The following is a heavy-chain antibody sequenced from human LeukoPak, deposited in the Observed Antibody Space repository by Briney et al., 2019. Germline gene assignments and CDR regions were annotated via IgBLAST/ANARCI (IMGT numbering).Heavy chain of an antibody. D-gene: IGHD2-21*01. V-gene: IGHV4-59*08. CDR1: GGSIFSYY. CDR3: ARHLNNCGDDCYIFDY. Sequence: PSETLSLTCTVSGGSIFSYYWSWIRQPPGKGLEWMGYIYYSGSTNYNPSLKSRVTISVDTPKNQFSLRVSSVTAADTAVYYCARHLNNCGDDCYIFDYWGQGTLVTVSS. J-gene: IGHJ4*02. CDR2: IYYSGST.